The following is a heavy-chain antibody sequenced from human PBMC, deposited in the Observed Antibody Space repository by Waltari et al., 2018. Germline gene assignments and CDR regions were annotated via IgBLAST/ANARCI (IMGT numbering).Heavy chain of an antibody. Sequence: EVQLLESGGGLVQPGGSLRLSCAASGFTFSSYAMSWVRQAPGKGMEWASAIGGSGGSTYYADSVKGRFTISRDNSKNTLYLQMNSLRAEDTAVYYCAKGPKWELLPEPYFDYWGQGTLVTVSS. CDR1: GFTFSSYA. CDR3: AKGPKWELLPEPYFDY. J-gene: IGHJ4*02. CDR2: IGGSGGST. D-gene: IGHD1-26*01. V-gene: IGHV3-23*01.